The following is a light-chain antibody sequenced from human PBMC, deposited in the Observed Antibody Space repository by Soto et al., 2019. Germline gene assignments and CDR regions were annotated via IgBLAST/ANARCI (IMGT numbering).Light chain of an antibody. CDR2: DTS. V-gene: IGKV3-11*01. J-gene: IGKJ5*01. CDR1: QSVSSY. Sequence: EIVLTQSPATLSLSPGERATLSCRASQSVSSYLAWYHQKPGQAPRLLTYDTSNRATGIPARFSGSGSGTDFTLTVRDLEPEDFAVYYCQQRSNWPITFGQGTRLEIK. CDR3: QQRSNWPIT.